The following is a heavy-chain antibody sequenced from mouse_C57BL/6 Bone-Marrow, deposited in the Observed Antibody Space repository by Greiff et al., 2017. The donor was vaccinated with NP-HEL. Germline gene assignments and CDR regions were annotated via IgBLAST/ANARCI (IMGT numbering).Heavy chain of an antibody. CDR2: IDPSDSYT. CDR3: ARDFDY. J-gene: IGHJ2*01. V-gene: IGHV1-50*01. CDR1: GYTFTSYW. Sequence: QVQLKQPGAELVKPGASVKLSCKASGYTFTSYWMQWVKQRPGQGLEWIGEIDPSDSYTNYNQQFKGKATLTVDTSSSTAYMQLSSLTSEDSAVYYCARDFDYWGQGTTLTGSS.